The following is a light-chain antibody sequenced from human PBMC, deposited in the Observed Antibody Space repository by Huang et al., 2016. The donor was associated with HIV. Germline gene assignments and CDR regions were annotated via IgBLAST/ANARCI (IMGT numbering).Light chain of an antibody. CDR3: QQYDNLPFT. CDR2: DAS. V-gene: IGKV1-33*01. J-gene: IGKJ3*01. CDR1: QDISNY. Sequence: DIQMTQSPSSLSASVGDRVTITCQASQDISNYLNWYQQKPWKAPKLLIYDASNLETGVPSRCSGSGSGTDFTFTISSLQPEDIATYYCQQYDNLPFTFGPGTKVDIK.